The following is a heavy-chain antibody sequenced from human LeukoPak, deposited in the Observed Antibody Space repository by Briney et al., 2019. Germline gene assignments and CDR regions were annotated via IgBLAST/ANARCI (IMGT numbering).Heavy chain of an antibody. D-gene: IGHD6-13*01. CDR2: INHSGST. CDR3: ARGKVRGIAAAGIWFDP. J-gene: IGHJ5*02. V-gene: IGHV4-34*01. CDR1: GGSISSYY. Sequence: SETLSLTCTVSGGSISSYYWSWIRQPPGKGLEWIGEINHSGSTNYNPSLKSRVTISVDTSKNQFSLKLSSVTAADTAVYYCARGKVRGIAAAGIWFDPWGQGTLVTVSS.